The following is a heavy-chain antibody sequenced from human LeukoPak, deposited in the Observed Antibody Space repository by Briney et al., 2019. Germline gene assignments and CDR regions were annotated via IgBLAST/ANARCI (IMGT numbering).Heavy chain of an antibody. CDR1: GFTLSSYA. CDR2: ISGSGGST. V-gene: IGHV3-23*01. D-gene: IGHD2-2*01. J-gene: IGHJ5*02. CDR3: AARPIVVVPAALSSFDP. Sequence: GGSLRLSCAASGFTLSSYAMSWVRQAPGKGLEWVSAISGSGGSTYYADSVKGRFTISRDNSKNTLYLQMNSLRAEDTAVYYCAARPIVVVPAALSSFDPWGQGTLVTVSS.